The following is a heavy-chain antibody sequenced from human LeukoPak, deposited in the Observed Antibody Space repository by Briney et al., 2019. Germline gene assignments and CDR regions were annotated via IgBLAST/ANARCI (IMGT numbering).Heavy chain of an antibody. CDR3: AKDGGPDPKLMEGRVY. CDR2: ISDSGDRT. D-gene: IGHD1-1*01. V-gene: IGHV3-23*01. CDR1: GFTFSDYY. Sequence: GGSLRLSCAASGFTFSDYYMSWIRQAPGKGLEWVSGISDSGDRTYYADSVKGRFTISRDNSKNTLYLQMNSLRAEDTAVYYCAKDGGPDPKLMEGRVYWGQGTLVTVSS. J-gene: IGHJ4*02.